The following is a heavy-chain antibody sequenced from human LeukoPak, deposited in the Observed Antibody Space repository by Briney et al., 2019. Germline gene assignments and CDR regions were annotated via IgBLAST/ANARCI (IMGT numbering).Heavy chain of an antibody. D-gene: IGHD5-12*01. CDR1: GYTFTGYY. V-gene: IGHV1-2*02. CDR3: ARDSGYDLSYYYYGMDV. Sequence: ASVKVSCKASGYTFTGYYMHWVRQAPGQGLEWMGWINPNSGGTNYAQKFQGRVTMTRDTSISTAYMELSRLRSDDTAVYYCARDSGYDLSYYYYGMDVWGQGTTVTVSS. J-gene: IGHJ6*02. CDR2: INPNSGGT.